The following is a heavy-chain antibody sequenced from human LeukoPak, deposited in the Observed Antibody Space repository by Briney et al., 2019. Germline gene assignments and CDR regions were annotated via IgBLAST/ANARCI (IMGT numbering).Heavy chain of an antibody. CDR3: ARDPSTKPGRGASDY. J-gene: IGHJ4*02. CDR1: GFTFSSYS. V-gene: IGHV3-21*01. D-gene: IGHD3-10*01. Sequence: GGSLRLSCAASGFTFSSYSMNWVRQAPGKGLEWVSSISSSSSYIYYADSVKGRFTISRDNAKNSLYLQMDSLRAEDTAEYYCARDPSTKPGRGASDYWGQGTLVTVSS. CDR2: ISSSSSYI.